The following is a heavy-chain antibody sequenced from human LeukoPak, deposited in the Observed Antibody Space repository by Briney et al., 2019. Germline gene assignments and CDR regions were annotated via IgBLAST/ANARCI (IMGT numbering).Heavy chain of an antibody. D-gene: IGHD6-19*01. CDR1: GVSFNNFA. V-gene: IGHV3-30*18. CDR3: AKDWAVATFLYYYMDV. J-gene: IGHJ6*03. Sequence: GGSLRLSCVASGVSFNNFAMSWVRQAPGKGLEWVAVISFDGSNKYYADSVKGRFTISRDNSKNTLFLQMNSLRAEDTALYYCAKDWAVATFLYYYMDVWGQGTTVTVS. CDR2: ISFDGSNK.